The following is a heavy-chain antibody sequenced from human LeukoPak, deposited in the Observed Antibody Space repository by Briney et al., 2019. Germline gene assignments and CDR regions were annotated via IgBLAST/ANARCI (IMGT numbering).Heavy chain of an antibody. D-gene: IGHD5-12*01. J-gene: IGHJ4*02. Sequence: PGGSLRLSCVASGFTFSSYAMHWVRQTPGKGLEYVSGINSNGGSTHYANSVKGRFTISRDNAKNSLYLQMNSLRAEDTAVYYCARDRWGYSYGGDWGQGTQVTVSS. CDR2: INSNGGST. CDR3: ARDRWGYSYGGD. V-gene: IGHV3-64*01. CDR1: GFTFSSYA.